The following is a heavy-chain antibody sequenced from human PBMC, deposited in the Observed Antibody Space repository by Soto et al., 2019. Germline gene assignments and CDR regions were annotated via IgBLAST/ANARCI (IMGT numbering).Heavy chain of an antibody. J-gene: IGHJ4*02. CDR3: AKGAIVVVPAAIATFDY. CDR2: ISGSGGST. CDR1: GFTFSSYA. V-gene: IGHV3-23*01. Sequence: GGSLRLSCAASGFTFSSYAMSWVRQAPGKGLEWVSAISGSGGSTYYADSVKGRFTISRDNSKNTLYLQMNSLRAEDTAVYYCAKGAIVVVPAAIATFDYWGQGTLVTVSS. D-gene: IGHD2-2*02.